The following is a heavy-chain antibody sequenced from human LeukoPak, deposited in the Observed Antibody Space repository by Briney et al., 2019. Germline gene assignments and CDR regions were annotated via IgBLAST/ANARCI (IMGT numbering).Heavy chain of an antibody. V-gene: IGHV3-23*01. CDR2: ISGSGGST. Sequence: PGGSLRLSCAASGFTFSSYAMSWVRPAPGKGLEWVSAISGSGGSTYYADSVKGRFTISRDNSKNTLYLQMNSLRAEDTAVYYCAKDSFPYYYDSSGYPYYDYWGQGTLVTVSS. J-gene: IGHJ4*02. CDR3: AKDSFPYYYDSSGYPYYDY. D-gene: IGHD3-22*01. CDR1: GFTFSSYA.